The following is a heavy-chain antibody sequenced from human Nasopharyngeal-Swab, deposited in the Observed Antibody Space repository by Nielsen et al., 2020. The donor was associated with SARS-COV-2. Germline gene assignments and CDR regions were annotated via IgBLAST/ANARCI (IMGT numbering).Heavy chain of an antibody. CDR3: AKAPDLRGLDV. Sequence: GESLKISCTASGFNFSNFWISWVRQAPGKGLEWVSIISGSGDTTYYADSVKDRFTIARDNSKDTLYLQTNNLRVEDTAVYSCAKAPDLRGLDVWGQGTTVTVSS. D-gene: IGHD3-3*01. CDR2: ISGSGDTT. CDR1: GFNFSNFW. V-gene: IGHV3-23*01. J-gene: IGHJ6*02.